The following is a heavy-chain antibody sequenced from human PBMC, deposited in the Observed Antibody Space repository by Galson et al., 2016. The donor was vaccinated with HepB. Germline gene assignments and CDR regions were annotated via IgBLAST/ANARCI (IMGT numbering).Heavy chain of an antibody. CDR1: GGSFSGYH. CDR2: IEHSGST. Sequence: ETLSLTCAVYGGSFSGYHWPWIRQTPGKGLEWIGEIEHSGSTDYNPSLKSRVPISIDASNNQFSLKLTSVPAADTGVYYCAIGGLRFLRWLSDEFDSWGQGTLVTVSS. CDR3: AIGGLRFLRWLSDEFDS. D-gene: IGHD5-24*01. V-gene: IGHV4-34*01. J-gene: IGHJ4*02.